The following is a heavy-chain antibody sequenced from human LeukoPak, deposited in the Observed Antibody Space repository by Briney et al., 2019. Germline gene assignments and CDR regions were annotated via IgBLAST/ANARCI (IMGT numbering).Heavy chain of an antibody. CDR3: ARVGSRPFDP. D-gene: IGHD3-10*01. Sequence: GGSLRLSCAASGFTFSSYGMHWVRQAPGKGLEWVAFIRYDGSNKYYADSVKGRFTISRDNSKNTLYLQMNSLGPEDTAVYYCARVGSRPFDPWGQGTLVTVSS. V-gene: IGHV3-30*02. J-gene: IGHJ5*02. CDR1: GFTFSSYG. CDR2: IRYDGSNK.